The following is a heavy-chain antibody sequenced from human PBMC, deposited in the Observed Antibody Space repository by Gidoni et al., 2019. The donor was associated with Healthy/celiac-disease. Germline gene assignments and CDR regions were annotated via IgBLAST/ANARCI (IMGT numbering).Heavy chain of an antibody. D-gene: IGHD6-13*01. CDR3: ARDNWVYSSSWGMDV. Sequence: QVQLVESGGGVVQPGRARRLSWAAAGFTGSSYSMHWVRQAPGKGLEWVAVISYDGSNKYYADSVKGRFTISRDNSKNTLYLQMNSLRAEDTAVYYCARDNWVYSSSWGMDVWGQGTTVTVSS. V-gene: IGHV3-30-3*01. CDR1: GFTGSSYS. J-gene: IGHJ6*02. CDR2: ISYDGSNK.